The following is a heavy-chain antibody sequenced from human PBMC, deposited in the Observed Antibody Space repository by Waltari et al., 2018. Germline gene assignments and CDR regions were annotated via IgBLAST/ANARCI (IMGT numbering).Heavy chain of an antibody. V-gene: IGHV4-59*01. CDR2: IYYSGST. CDR1: GGSISSYS. J-gene: IGHJ3*02. Sequence: QVQLQESGPGLVKPSETLSLTCTVSGGSISSYSWSWIRQPPGKGLEWIGYIYYSGSTNYNPSLKVRVTISVDTSKNQFSLKLSSVTAADTAVYYCAREIPTISAAAGTSNAFDIWGQGTMVTVSS. CDR3: AREIPTISAAAGTSNAFDI. D-gene: IGHD6-13*01.